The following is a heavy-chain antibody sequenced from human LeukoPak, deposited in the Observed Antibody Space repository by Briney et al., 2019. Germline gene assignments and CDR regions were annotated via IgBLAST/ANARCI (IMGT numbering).Heavy chain of an antibody. Sequence: ASVKVSCKASGYTFTGYYMHWVRQAPGQGLEWMGWINPNSGGTNYAQKFQGRVTMTRDTSISTAYMELSRLRSDDTAVYYCATLDKIGYCSSTSCYADYWGQGTLVTVSS. CDR3: ATLDKIGYCSSTSCYADY. CDR1: GYTFTGYY. V-gene: IGHV1-2*02. D-gene: IGHD2-2*01. CDR2: INPNSGGT. J-gene: IGHJ4*02.